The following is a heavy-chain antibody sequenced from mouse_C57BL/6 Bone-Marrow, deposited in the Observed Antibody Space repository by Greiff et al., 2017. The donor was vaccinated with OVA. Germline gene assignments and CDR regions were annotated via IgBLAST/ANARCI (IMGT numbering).Heavy chain of an antibody. Sequence: QVQLQQSGAELARPGASVKLSCKASGYTFTSYGISWVKQRTGQGLEWIGEIYPRSGNTYYNEKFKGKATLTADKSSSTAYMELRSLTSEDSAVYFCARRGCGSSYGAYWGQGTLVTVSA. J-gene: IGHJ3*01. D-gene: IGHD1-1*01. CDR2: IYPRSGNT. CDR1: GYTFTSYG. V-gene: IGHV1-81*01. CDR3: ARRGCGSSYGAY.